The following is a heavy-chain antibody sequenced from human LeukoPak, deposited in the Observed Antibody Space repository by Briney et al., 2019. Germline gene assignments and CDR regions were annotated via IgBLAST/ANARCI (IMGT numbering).Heavy chain of an antibody. CDR2: INPSGGST. V-gene: IGHV1-46*01. CDR1: GYTFTSYY. CDR3: AREEDGSSTSMPPGYFDY. D-gene: IGHD2-2*01. J-gene: IGHJ4*02. Sequence: ASVKVSCTASGYTFTSYYMHWVRQAPGQGLEWMGIINPSGGSTSYAQKFQGRVTMTRDTSTSTVYMELSSLRSEDTAVYYCAREEDGSSTSMPPGYFDYWGQGTLVTVSS.